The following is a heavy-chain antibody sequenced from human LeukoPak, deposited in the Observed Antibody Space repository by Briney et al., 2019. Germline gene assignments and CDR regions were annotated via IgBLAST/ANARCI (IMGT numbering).Heavy chain of an antibody. CDR3: ARRLAAAGTIIRYNWFAP. CDR1: GYTFTSYD. CDR2: MNPNSGNT. V-gene: IGHV1-8*01. J-gene: IGHJ5*02. Sequence: ASVKVSCKASGYTFTSYDINWVRQATGQGLEWMGWMNPNSGNTGYAQKFQGRVTMTRNTSISTAYMELSSLRSEDTAVYYCARRLAAAGTIIRYNWFAPWGQGTLVTVSS. D-gene: IGHD6-13*01.